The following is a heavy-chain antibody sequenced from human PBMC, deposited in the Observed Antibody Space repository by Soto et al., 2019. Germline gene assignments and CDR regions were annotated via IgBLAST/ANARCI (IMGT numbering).Heavy chain of an antibody. CDR1: GFTFSSYG. J-gene: IGHJ4*02. CDR3: AKVDTAMASYYFDY. Sequence: GSLRLSCAASGFTFSSYGMHWVRQAPGKGLEWVAVISYDGSNKYYADSVKGRFTISRDNSKNTLYLQMNSLRAEDTAVYYCAKVDTAMASYYFDYWGQGTLVTVSS. CDR2: ISYDGSNK. D-gene: IGHD5-18*01. V-gene: IGHV3-30*18.